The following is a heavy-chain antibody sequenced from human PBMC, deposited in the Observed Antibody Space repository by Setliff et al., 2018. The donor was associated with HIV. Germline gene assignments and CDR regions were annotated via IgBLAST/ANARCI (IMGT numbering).Heavy chain of an antibody. CDR1: GSSISSGDYY. V-gene: IGHV4-31*03. D-gene: IGHD3-22*01. Sequence: SETLSLTCTVSGSSISSGDYYWSWIRQHPGKGLEWIGYIYYSGSTYYNPSLKSRVTISVDTSKNQFSLKLSSVTAADTAVYYCARVVYYDSSGHPPGYFDYWGQGTLVTVSS. CDR2: IYYSGST. CDR3: ARVVYYDSSGHPPGYFDY. J-gene: IGHJ4*02.